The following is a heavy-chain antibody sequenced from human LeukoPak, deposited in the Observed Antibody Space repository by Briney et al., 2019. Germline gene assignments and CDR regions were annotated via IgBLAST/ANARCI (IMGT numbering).Heavy chain of an antibody. CDR1: GVSISSYY. V-gene: IGHV4-59*01. CDR2: IFYSGSP. Sequence: SETLSLTFTVSGVSISSYYWSWIRQPPGEGLEWIGNIFYSGSPNYKSSLKSRVTTSFDTSKNQFSLKLSSVTAADTAIYYCARDDRAPLRGPRHAFDIWGQGTMVTVSS. J-gene: IGHJ3*02. D-gene: IGHD1-14*01. CDR3: ARDDRAPLRGPRHAFDI.